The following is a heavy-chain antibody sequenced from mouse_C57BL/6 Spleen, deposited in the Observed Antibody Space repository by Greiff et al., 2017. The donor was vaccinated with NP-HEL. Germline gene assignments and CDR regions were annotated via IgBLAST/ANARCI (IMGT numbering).Heavy chain of an antibody. V-gene: IGHV5-4*01. D-gene: IGHD1-1*01. CDR1: GFTSSSYA. Sequence: EVQVVESGGGLVKPGGSLKLSSPPSGFTSSSYAMSSVRPTPETTLEWVATIRDGGMYTYYPVNLKGLFTISRDNAKNNLYPQMSHLKSEDTAMYYCARDRYYVNGYSDSWVQGTTLTVSA. J-gene: IGHJ2*01. CDR3: ARDRYYVNGYSDS. CDR2: IRDGGMYT.